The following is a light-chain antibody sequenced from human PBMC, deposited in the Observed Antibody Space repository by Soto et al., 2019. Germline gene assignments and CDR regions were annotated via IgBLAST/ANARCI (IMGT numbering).Light chain of an antibody. V-gene: IGLV1-44*01. J-gene: IGLJ1*01. CDR3: ATWDDRPNVFYV. CDR2: AND. Sequence: QSVLTQQPSASGTPGQRVTISCSGSSSNIGDNNVNWYQKLPGTAPKLLIFANDQRPSGVPDRFSGSKSGTSASLVISGLQSEDEADYYCATWDDRPNVFYVFGTGTKLTVL. CDR1: SSNIGDNN.